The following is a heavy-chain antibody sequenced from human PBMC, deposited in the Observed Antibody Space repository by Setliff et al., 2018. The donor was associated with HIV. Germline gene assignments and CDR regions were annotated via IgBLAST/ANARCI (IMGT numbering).Heavy chain of an antibody. Sequence: GGSLRLSCAASGFTFSSYWMNWVRQAPGKGLEWVANIQQDGGDKYYLDSVKGRFTISRDNAKNSLYLQMNSLRAEDTAVYYCARLSPPDDYGDLGGVDYWGQGTLVTVSS. CDR2: IQQDGGDK. V-gene: IGHV3-7*01. J-gene: IGHJ4*02. CDR1: GFTFSSYW. CDR3: ARLSPPDDYGDLGGVDY. D-gene: IGHD4-17*01.